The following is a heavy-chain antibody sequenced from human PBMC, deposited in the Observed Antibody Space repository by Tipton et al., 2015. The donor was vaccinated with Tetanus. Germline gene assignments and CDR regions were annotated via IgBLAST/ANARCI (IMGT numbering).Heavy chain of an antibody. Sequence: QLVQSGPEVKKPGASVKVSCKASGYTFTSYGLNWVRKAAGRGFEWMGWITPFNNNTNYAQKFQDRVSFSSDRSMSTAYMEVSSLRSADTAMYYCATREDTALVIAESDAPDIWGQGTMVTVSS. CDR1: GYTFTSYG. V-gene: IGHV1-45*02. J-gene: IGHJ3*02. D-gene: IGHD5-18*01. CDR2: ITPFNNNT. CDR3: ATREDTALVIAESDAPDI.